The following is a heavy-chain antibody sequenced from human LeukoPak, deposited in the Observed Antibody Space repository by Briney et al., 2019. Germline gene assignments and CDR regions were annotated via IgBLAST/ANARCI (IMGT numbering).Heavy chain of an antibody. CDR1: GGSISTNSYY. J-gene: IGHJ4*02. D-gene: IGHD3-9*01. CDR3: ARVTGYMIEDYFDY. V-gene: IGHV4-39*07. Sequence: SETLSLTCTVSGGSISTNSYYWGWIRQPPGKGLEWIGIIYYSGSTYNNPSLKSRVTISADTSKNQFSLKLNSVTAADTAVYYCARVTGYMIEDYFDYWGQGTLVTVSS. CDR2: IYYSGST.